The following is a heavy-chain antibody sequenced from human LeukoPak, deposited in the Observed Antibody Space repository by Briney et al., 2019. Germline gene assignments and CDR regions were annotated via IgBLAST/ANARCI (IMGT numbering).Heavy chain of an antibody. V-gene: IGHV1-18*01. J-gene: IGHJ4*02. Sequence: GASVKVSCKASGYTFTTYGINWVRQAPGQGLEWMGRISGYSGKTNYAQKFQGRVTLTTDTSTTTAYMELRSLRSDDTAVYYCARDWTVSSYNWNDLGYWGQGTLVTVSS. CDR2: ISGYSGKT. CDR3: ARDWTVSSYNWNDLGY. CDR1: GYTFTTYG. D-gene: IGHD1-20*01.